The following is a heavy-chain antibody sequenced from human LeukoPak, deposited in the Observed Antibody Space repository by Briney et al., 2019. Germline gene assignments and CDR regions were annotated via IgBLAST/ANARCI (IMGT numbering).Heavy chain of an antibody. V-gene: IGHV3-7*01. CDR2: IKEDGSEE. CDR1: GFTFSSYW. Sequence: TGGSLRLSCAASGFTFSSYWMSWVRQAPGKGLEWVANIKEDGSEENYVDSVKGRFTISRDNAKNSLYLEMTSLRAEDMAVYYCARDIPGGKNAPYCSSTSCSLFAYWGQGTLVTVSS. D-gene: IGHD2-2*01. CDR3: ARDIPGGKNAPYCSSTSCSLFAY. J-gene: IGHJ4*02.